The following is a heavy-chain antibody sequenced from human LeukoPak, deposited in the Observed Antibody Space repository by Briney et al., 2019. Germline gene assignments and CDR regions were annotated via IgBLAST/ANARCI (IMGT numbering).Heavy chain of an antibody. J-gene: IGHJ4*02. V-gene: IGHV4-34*01. Sequence: PSETLSLTCAVYGGSFSGYYWSWIRQPPGKGLEWIGEINHSGSTNYNPSLKSRVTISVDTSKNQFSLKLSSVTAADTAVYYCARLDDFWSGYYHFDYWGQGTLVTVSS. D-gene: IGHD3-3*01. CDR2: INHSGST. CDR3: ARLDDFWSGYYHFDY. CDR1: GGSFSGYY.